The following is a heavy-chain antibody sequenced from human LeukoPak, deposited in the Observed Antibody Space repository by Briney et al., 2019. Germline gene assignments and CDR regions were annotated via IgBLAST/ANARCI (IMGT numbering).Heavy chain of an antibody. CDR3: ARWESGTYLIFDY. CDR1: GLPFSSFS. V-gene: IGHV3-48*02. D-gene: IGHD1-26*01. Sequence: GGSLRLSCAPSGLPFSSFSMNRVRQAPGKGREWVSYITSTSSSIYYADSVKGRFTISRDNAKNSLYLQMNSLRDEDTAVYYCARWESGTYLIFDYWGQGTLVTVSS. J-gene: IGHJ4*02. CDR2: ITSTSSSI.